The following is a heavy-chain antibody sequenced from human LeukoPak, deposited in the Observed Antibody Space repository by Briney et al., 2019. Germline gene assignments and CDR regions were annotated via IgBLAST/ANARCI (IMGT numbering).Heavy chain of an antibody. D-gene: IGHD3-10*01. J-gene: IGHJ5*02. Sequence: GASVKVSCKASGYTFTSYGISWVRQAPGQGLEWMGWISAYNGNTNYAQKLQGRVTMTTDTSTSTAYMELRSLRSDDTAVYYCARDPHMVRGVINWFDPWGQGTLVTVSS. V-gene: IGHV1-18*01. CDR2: ISAYNGNT. CDR3: ARDPHMVRGVINWFDP. CDR1: GYTFTSYG.